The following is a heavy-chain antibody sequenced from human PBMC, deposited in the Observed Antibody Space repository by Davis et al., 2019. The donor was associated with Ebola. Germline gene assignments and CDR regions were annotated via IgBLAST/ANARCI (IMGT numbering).Heavy chain of an antibody. V-gene: IGHV3-23*01. CDR2: ISGTGGST. D-gene: IGHD2-2*02. J-gene: IGHJ2*01. Sequence: PGGSLRLSCAASGVTFSSYAMNWVRQAPGKGLEWVSGISGTGGSTYYADSVKGRFTISRDNSKNTLYLQMNSLGAEDTAVYYCAKDRAYCSSTSCYTWYFDLWGRGTLVTVSS. CDR1: GVTFSSYA. CDR3: AKDRAYCSSTSCYTWYFDL.